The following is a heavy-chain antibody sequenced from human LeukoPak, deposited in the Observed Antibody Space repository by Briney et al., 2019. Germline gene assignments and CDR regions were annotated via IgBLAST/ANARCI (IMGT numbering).Heavy chain of an antibody. V-gene: IGHV4-59*01. CDR1: GGSINSNY. CDR2: VYYSGNT. J-gene: IGHJ6*03. D-gene: IGHD2-21*02. CDR3: ARSQYDLNYYYMDV. Sequence: SETLSLTCSVSGGSINSNYWSWIRQTPGKGLEWIGYVYYSGNTHYSPSLKSRVTISVDTSKGQFSLKLTTVTAADTAVYYCARSQYDLNYYYMDVWGKGTTATVSS.